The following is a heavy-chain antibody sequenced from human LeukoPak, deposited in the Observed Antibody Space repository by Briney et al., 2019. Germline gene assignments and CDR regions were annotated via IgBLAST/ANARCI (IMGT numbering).Heavy chain of an antibody. CDR2: INHSGST. V-gene: IGHV4-34*01. CDR1: GGSFSGYY. J-gene: IGHJ4*02. CDR3: ARGGWDSSGYAALHHFDS. Sequence: PSETLSLTCAVYGGSFSGYYWSRISQPPGKGLEWIGEINHSGSTNYNPSLKSRVTISVDTSKNQFSLKLRSVMAADTAVYYCARGGWDSSGYAALHHFDSWGQGTLVTVSS. D-gene: IGHD3-22*01.